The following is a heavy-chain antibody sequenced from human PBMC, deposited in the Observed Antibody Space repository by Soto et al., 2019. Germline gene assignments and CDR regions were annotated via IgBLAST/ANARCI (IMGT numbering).Heavy chain of an antibody. CDR3: ARKGYGGRWSLDY. CDR2: ISYDGNRK. CDR1: GFTFSSYG. J-gene: IGHJ4*02. D-gene: IGHD2-15*01. V-gene: IGHV3-30*03. Sequence: QVQLVESGGGVVQPGRSLRLSCAASGFTFSSYGMHWARQAPGEGLEWVAVISYDGNRKYYADSVKGRVTISRDFSKNTVDLHMNSLSVEDTDVYFCARKGYGGRWSLDYWGRGILVTVSS.